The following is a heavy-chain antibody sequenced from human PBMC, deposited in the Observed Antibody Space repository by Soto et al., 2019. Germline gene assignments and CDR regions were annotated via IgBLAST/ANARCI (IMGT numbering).Heavy chain of an antibody. CDR2: IYYSGST. D-gene: IGHD6-6*01. Sequence: SETLSLTCTVSGVSISSYYWSWIRQPPGKGLEWIGYIYYSGSTNYNPSLKSRVTISVDTSKNQFSLKLSSVTAADTAVYYCATRGAARPVYYYYMDVWGKGTTVTVSS. V-gene: IGHV4-59*08. CDR1: GVSISSYY. CDR3: ATRGAARPVYYYYMDV. J-gene: IGHJ6*03.